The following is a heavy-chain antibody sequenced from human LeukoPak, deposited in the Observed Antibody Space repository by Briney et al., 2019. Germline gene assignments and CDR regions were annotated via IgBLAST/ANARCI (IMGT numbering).Heavy chain of an antibody. Sequence: GGSLRLSCAASGFTFSSYGMHWVRQAPGKGLEWVAVIWYDGSNKYYADSVKGRFTISRDNSKNTLYLHMNSLRAEDTAVYYCAKWPAAMPFTFDYWGQGTLVTVSS. CDR2: IWYDGSNK. CDR1: GFTFSSYG. D-gene: IGHD2-2*01. J-gene: IGHJ4*02. CDR3: AKWPAAMPFTFDY. V-gene: IGHV3-33*06.